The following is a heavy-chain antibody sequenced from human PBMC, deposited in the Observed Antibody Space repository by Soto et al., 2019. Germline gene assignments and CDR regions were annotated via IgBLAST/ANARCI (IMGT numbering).Heavy chain of an antibody. CDR1: GFTFSSYA. J-gene: IGHJ4*02. V-gene: IGHV3-23*01. D-gene: IGHD6-19*01. CDR2: ISGSGGST. Sequence: GGSLRLSCAASGFTFSSYAMSWVRQAPGKGLEWVSAISGSGGSTYYADSVKGRFTISRDNSKNTLYLQMNSLRAEDTAVYYCAKALGNSYSSGWPSTIDYWGQGTLVTV. CDR3: AKALGNSYSSGWPSTIDY.